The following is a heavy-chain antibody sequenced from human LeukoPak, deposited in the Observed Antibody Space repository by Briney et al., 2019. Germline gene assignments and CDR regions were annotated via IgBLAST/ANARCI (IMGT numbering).Heavy chain of an antibody. CDR2: IWYDGSNK. Sequence: GGSLRLSCAASGFTFSSYGMHWVRQAPGKGLEGVAVIWYDGSNKYYADSVKGRFTISRDNSKNTLYLQMNSLRAEDTAVYYCARRAVAGMFPRGVGYYYGMDVWGQGTTVTVSS. D-gene: IGHD6-19*01. J-gene: IGHJ6*02. CDR1: GFTFSSYG. CDR3: ARRAVAGMFPRGVGYYYGMDV. V-gene: IGHV3-33*01.